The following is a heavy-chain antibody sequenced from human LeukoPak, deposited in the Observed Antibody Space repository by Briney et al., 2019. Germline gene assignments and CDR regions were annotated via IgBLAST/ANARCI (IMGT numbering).Heavy chain of an antibody. CDR2: ISAYNGNT. Sequence: ASVKVSCKASGGTFSSYAISWVRQAPGQGLEWMGWISAYNGNTKYAQKLQDRVILTTDTSTSTAYMELRTLTSDDTAVYYCARWRVSANWFDPWGQGTLVTVSS. V-gene: IGHV1-18*01. CDR3: ARWRVSANWFDP. D-gene: IGHD6-13*01. CDR1: GGTFSSYA. J-gene: IGHJ5*02.